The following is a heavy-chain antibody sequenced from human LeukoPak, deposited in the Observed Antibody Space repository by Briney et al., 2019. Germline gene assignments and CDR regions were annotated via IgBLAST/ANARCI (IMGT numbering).Heavy chain of an antibody. Sequence: GGSLRLSCAASGFTFSSYSMNWVRQAPGKGLEWVSSISSSSSYIYYADSVKGRFPISRDNAKNSLYLQMNSLRAEDTAVYYCARGGPNWGFDYWGQGTLVTVSS. CDR1: GFTFSSYS. D-gene: IGHD7-27*01. V-gene: IGHV3-21*01. CDR2: ISSSSSYI. CDR3: ARGGPNWGFDY. J-gene: IGHJ4*02.